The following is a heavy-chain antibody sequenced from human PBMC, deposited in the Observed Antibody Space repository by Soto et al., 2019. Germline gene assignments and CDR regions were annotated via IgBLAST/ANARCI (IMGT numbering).Heavy chain of an antibody. V-gene: IGHV4-34*01. D-gene: IGHD1-20*01. CDR2: INHSGST. Sequence: AAETLSLTCAVYGGSFSGYYWTWIRQPPGTGLEWIGEINHSGSTNYKTSLTSRVTISVDTSKSLLSVKMSSVTSADTDVYYCARGRTLITGTSLDYWGQGTLVTVSS. CDR3: ARGRTLITGTSLDY. J-gene: IGHJ4*02. CDR1: GGSFSGYY.